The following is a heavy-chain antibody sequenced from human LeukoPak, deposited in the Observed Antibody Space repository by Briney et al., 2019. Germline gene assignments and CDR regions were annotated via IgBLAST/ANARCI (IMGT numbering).Heavy chain of an antibody. CDR2: IYENGGTT. CDR3: AKDFRIGYSAHFDY. V-gene: IGHV3-53*01. D-gene: IGHD2-21*01. J-gene: IGHJ4*02. CDR1: EFTVSNSY. Sequence: GGSLRLSCAASEFTVSNSYMTWVRQAPEKGLEFVSGIYENGGTTYYADSVKGRFSISRDNSKNTLYLQMDSLRGEDTAVYYCAKDFRIGYSAHFDYWGQGALVTVSS.